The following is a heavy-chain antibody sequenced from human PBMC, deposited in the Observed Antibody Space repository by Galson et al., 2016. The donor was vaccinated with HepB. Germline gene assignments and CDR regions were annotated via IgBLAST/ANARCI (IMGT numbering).Heavy chain of an antibody. D-gene: IGHD2-21*01. V-gene: IGHV3-30*18. CDR2: ISFDGTNK. Sequence: SLRLSCAASGFTFTTYGMHWVRRAPGKGLESVAIISFDGTNKYYADSVKGRFTISRDNSKNTLYLQMNSLRAEDTAVYYCAKELWLFRHPGVGYLDYWGQGTLLTVSS. CDR3: AKELWLFRHPGVGYLDY. J-gene: IGHJ4*02. CDR1: GFTFTTYG.